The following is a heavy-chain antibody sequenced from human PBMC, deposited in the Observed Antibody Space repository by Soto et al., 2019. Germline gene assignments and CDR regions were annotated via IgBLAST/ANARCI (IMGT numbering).Heavy chain of an antibody. Sequence: ASVKVSCKASGYTFTSYYMHWVRQAPGQGLEWMGIINPSGGSTSYAQKFQGRVTMTRDTSTSTVYMELSSLRSEDTAVYYCARDIAARPILSYYYYGMDAWGQGTTVTVSS. J-gene: IGHJ6*02. D-gene: IGHD6-6*01. V-gene: IGHV1-46*01. CDR1: GYTFTSYY. CDR3: ARDIAARPILSYYYYGMDA. CDR2: INPSGGST.